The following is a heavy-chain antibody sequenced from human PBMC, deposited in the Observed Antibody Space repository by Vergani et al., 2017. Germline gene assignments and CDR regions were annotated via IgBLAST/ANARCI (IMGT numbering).Heavy chain of an antibody. CDR1: GFSFTSYG. J-gene: IGHJ6*03. CDR2: ISFDGNKK. V-gene: IGHV3-30*03. CDR3: ARGAGYCSSTSCPPTLRHYYYYIDV. D-gene: IGHD2-2*01. Sequence: QVRLVESGGGVVQPGRSLRLSCAASGFSFTSYGMHWVRQPPGKGLEWVATISFDGNKKDYTEAVRGRFTISRDSSKTLYLQMDSLRAEDTAVYYCARGAGYCSSTSCPPTLRHYYYYIDVWGKGTTVTVSS.